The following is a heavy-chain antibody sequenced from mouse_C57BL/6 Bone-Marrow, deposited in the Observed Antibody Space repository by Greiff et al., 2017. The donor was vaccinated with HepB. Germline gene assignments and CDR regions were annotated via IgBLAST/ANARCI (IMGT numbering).Heavy chain of an antibody. CDR1: GYTFTDYN. J-gene: IGHJ1*03. V-gene: IGHV1-18*01. CDR2: INPNNGGT. CDR3: ARKRDYYGSSYYWYFDV. D-gene: IGHD1-1*01. Sequence: VQLQQSGPELVKPGASVKIPCKASGYTFTDYNMDWVKQSHGKSLEWIGDINPNNGGTIYNQKFKGKATLTVDKSSSTAYMELRSLTSEDTAVYYCARKRDYYGSSYYWYFDVWGTGTTVTVSS.